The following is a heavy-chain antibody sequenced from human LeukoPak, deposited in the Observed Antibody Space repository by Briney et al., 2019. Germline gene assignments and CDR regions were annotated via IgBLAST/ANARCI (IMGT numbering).Heavy chain of an antibody. J-gene: IGHJ3*02. V-gene: IGHV6-1*01. CDR1: GDSVSSNSAA. D-gene: IGHD5-24*01. CDR2: TYYRSKWYN. Sequence: SQTLSLTCAISGDSVSSNSAAWNWIRQSPSRGLEWLGRTYYRSKWYNDYAVSVKSRITINPDTSKNQFSLQLNSVTPEDTAVYYCARDGRWLQGYEHDAFDIWGQGTMVTVSS. CDR3: ARDGRWLQGYEHDAFDI.